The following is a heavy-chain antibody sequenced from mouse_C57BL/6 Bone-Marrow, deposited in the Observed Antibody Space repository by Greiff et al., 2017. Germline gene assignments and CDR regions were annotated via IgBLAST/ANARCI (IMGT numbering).Heavy chain of an antibody. J-gene: IGHJ4*01. V-gene: IGHV1-22*01. D-gene: IGHD2-12*01. CDR2: INPNNGGT. Sequence: EVKLMESGPELVKPGASVKMSCKASGYTFTDYNMHWVKQSHGKSLEWIGYINPNNGGTSYNQKFKGKATLTVNKSSSTAYMELRSLTSEDSAVYVCATAYYSDGDAMDYWGQGTSVTVSS. CDR3: ATAYYSDGDAMDY. CDR1: GYTFTDYN.